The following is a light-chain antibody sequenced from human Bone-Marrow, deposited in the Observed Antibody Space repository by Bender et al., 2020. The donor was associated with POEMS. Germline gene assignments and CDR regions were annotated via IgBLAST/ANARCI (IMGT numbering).Light chain of an antibody. Sequence: SYELTQPPSVSVSPGQTATITCSGDKLGDKYVCWYQQRPGQSPVLVIFQDTMRPSGIPERISGSKSGNTASLTISGLQAEDEADYYCCSYAGSTTWVFGGGTKLTVL. CDR1: KLGDKY. CDR3: CSYAGSTTWV. CDR2: QDT. J-gene: IGLJ3*02. V-gene: IGLV3-1*01.